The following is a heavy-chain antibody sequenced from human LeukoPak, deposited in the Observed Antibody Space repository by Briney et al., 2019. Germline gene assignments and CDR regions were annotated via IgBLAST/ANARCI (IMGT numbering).Heavy chain of an antibody. D-gene: IGHD5-18*01. CDR1: GGSISSYY. CDR3: ARHGYSYGLLWYYYGMDV. V-gene: IGHV4-4*07. Sequence: SETLSLTCTVSGGSISSYYWSWIRQPAGKGLEWIGRIYTSGSTNYNPSLKSRVTISVDTSKNQFSLKLSSVTAADTAVYYCARHGYSYGLLWYYYGMDVWGQGTTVTVSS. CDR2: IYTSGST. J-gene: IGHJ6*02.